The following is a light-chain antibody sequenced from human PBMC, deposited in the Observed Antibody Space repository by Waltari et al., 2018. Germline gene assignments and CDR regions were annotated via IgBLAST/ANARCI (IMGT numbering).Light chain of an antibody. J-gene: IGLJ3*02. CDR3: QTGGHGTWV. Sequence: QLVLTQSPSASASLGASVKLTCTLSSGHSSNVIAWLQQRPEKGPRYLMKVNSDGSHSKGDEIPDRFSGSSSGAERYLTISNLPSEDEAAYFCQTGGHGTWVFGGGTTLTVL. V-gene: IGLV4-69*01. CDR2: VNSDGSH. CDR1: SGHSSNV.